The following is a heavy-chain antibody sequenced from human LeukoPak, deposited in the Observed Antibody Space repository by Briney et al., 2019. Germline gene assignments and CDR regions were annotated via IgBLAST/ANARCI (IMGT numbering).Heavy chain of an antibody. J-gene: IGHJ4*02. D-gene: IGHD3-10*01. CDR3: TRHSGSGSLFDY. CDR1: AFTVSGSA. V-gene: IGHV3-73*01. CDR2: IRSKANSYAT. Sequence: SGGSLRLSCAASAFTVSGSAMHWVRQASGKGLEWVGRIRSKANSYATAYAASVKGRFTISRDDSKNTAYLQMNSLKTEDTAVYYCTRHSGSGSLFDYWGQGNLVTVSS.